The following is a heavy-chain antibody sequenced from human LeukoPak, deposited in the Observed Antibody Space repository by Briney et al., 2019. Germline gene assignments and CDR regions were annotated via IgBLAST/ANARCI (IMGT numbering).Heavy chain of an antibody. Sequence: GGSLRLSCAASGFTFDDYAMHWVRHAPGKGLEWVSGISWNSGSIGYADSVKGRFTISRDNAKNSLYLQMNSLRAEDMALYYCAKDEFGGWYPPNFDYWGQGTLVTVSS. D-gene: IGHD6-19*01. CDR2: ISWNSGSI. V-gene: IGHV3-9*03. J-gene: IGHJ4*02. CDR1: GFTFDDYA. CDR3: AKDEFGGWYPPNFDY.